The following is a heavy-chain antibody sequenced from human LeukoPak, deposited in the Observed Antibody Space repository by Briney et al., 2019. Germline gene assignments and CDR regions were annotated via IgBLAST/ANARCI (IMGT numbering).Heavy chain of an antibody. V-gene: IGHV1-46*01. CDR1: GYTFTSNY. J-gene: IGHJ4*02. D-gene: IGHD6-25*01. Sequence: ASVNVSCKASGYTFTSNYLHWVRQAPGQGLEWMGRIDPTSGRTAFAQKFQGRLSVTRDTSASTLYMQLSDLTSEDTALYFCARAPGPGHSSGFFDSWGQGTLVTVSS. CDR3: ARAPGPGHSSGFFDS. CDR2: IDPTSGRT.